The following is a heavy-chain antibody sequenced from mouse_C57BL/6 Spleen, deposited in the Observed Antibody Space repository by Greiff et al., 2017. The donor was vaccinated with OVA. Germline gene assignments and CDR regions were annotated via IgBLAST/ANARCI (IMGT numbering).Heavy chain of an antibody. D-gene: IGHD1-3*01. CDR3: ASNSPFAY. CDR2: INPGSGGT. V-gene: IGHV1-54*01. CDR1: GYAFTNYL. Sequence: VKLMESGAELVRPGTSVKVSCKASGYAFTNYLIEWVKQRPGQGLEWIGVINPGSGGTNYNEKFKGKATLTADKSSSTAYMQLSSLTSEDSAVYFCASNSPFAYWGQGTLVTVSA. J-gene: IGHJ3*01.